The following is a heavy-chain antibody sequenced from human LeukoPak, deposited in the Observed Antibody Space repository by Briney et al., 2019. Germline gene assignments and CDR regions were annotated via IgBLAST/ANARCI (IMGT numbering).Heavy chain of an antibody. V-gene: IGHV4-59*08. CDR3: ATYGGGSTAEYFQH. Sequence: SETLSLTCTVSGGSISSYYWSWIRQPPGKGLEWIGYIYYSGSTNYNPSLKSRVTISVDMSKNQFSLKLSSVTAADTAVYYCATYGGGSTAEYFQHWGQGTLVTVSS. CDR1: GGSISSYY. D-gene: IGHD4-23*01. CDR2: IYYSGST. J-gene: IGHJ1*01.